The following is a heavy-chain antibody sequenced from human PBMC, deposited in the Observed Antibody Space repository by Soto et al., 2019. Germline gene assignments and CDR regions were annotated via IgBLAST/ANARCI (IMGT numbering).Heavy chain of an antibody. CDR1: GFTFSNAW. Sequence: PVGSLRLSCAASGFTFSNAWMSWVRQAPGKGLEWVGRIKSKTDGGTTDYAAPVKGRFTISRDDSKNTLYLQMNSLKTEDTAVYYCTTGGHYGDYVRFVDYYYGMDVWGQGTTVTVSS. V-gene: IGHV3-15*01. CDR3: TTGGHYGDYVRFVDYYYGMDV. CDR2: IKSKTDGGTT. D-gene: IGHD4-17*01. J-gene: IGHJ6*02.